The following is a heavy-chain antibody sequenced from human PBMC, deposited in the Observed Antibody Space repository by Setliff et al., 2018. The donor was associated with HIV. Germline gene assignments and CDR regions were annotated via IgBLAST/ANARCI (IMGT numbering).Heavy chain of an antibody. J-gene: IGHJ3*02. V-gene: IGHV1-46*01. D-gene: IGHD3-3*01. CDR2: INPSGGSS. CDR3: ARDRVGITIFGANDASDI. Sequence: ASVKVSCKASGYTFTSYYMNWVRQAPGQGLEWMGIINPSGGSSTYAQKFQGRVAMTRDTSTSTVYMELSSLRSEDTAVYYCARDRVGITIFGANDASDIWGQGTMVTVSS. CDR1: GYTFTSYY.